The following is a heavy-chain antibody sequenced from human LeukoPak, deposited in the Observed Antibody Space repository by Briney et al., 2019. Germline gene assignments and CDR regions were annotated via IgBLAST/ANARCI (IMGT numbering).Heavy chain of an antibody. J-gene: IGHJ2*01. CDR3: TTNFAFTSVVISDL. D-gene: IGHD4-23*01. Sequence: GGSLRLSCAASGFIFSNAWMSWVRQAPGKGLEWVGRIKSKTDGGTTDYAAPVKGRFTISRDDSKNTLYLQMNSLKTEDTAVYYCTTNFAFTSVVISDLWGRGTLVTVSS. CDR1: GFIFSNAW. V-gene: IGHV3-15*01. CDR2: IKSKTDGGTT.